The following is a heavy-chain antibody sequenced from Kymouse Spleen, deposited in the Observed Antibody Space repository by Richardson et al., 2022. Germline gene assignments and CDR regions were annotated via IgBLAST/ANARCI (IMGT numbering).Heavy chain of an antibody. CDR2: ISYDGSNK. J-gene: IGHJ4*02. V-gene: IGHV3-30*18. CDR1: GFTFSSYG. CDR3: AKAGIAAAGTDLFDY. D-gene: IGHD6-13*01. Sequence: QVQLVESGGGVVQPGRSLRLSCAASGFTFSSYGMHWVRQAPGKGLEWVAVISYDGSNKYYADSVKGRFTISRDNSKNTLYLQMNSLRAEDTAVYYCAKAGIAAAGTDLFDYWGQGTLVTVSS.